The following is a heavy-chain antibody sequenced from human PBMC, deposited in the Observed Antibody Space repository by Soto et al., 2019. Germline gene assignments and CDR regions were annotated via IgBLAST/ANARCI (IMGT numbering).Heavy chain of an antibody. V-gene: IGHV3-23*01. J-gene: IGHJ4*02. CDR2: ISGSGCNT. CDR1: GFTFSSYA. CDR3: AKFSAHSTHDISSVPDY. Sequence: PGGSLRLSCAASGFTFSSYALTWVRQSPGKGLEWVSAISGSGCNTYYADSVKGRFTISRDNSKNTLYLQMNSLRAEDTAVYYCAKFSAHSTHDISSVPDYSGQGTLVTVSS. D-gene: IGHD6-6*01.